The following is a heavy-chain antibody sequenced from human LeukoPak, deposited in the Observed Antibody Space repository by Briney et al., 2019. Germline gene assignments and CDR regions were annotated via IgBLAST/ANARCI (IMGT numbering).Heavy chain of an antibody. D-gene: IGHD5-24*01. CDR3: ARLYLPATRFDY. J-gene: IGHJ4*02. CDR1: GFTFSSYA. CDR2: IDHSGST. V-gene: IGHV4-34*01. Sequence: GSLRLSCAASGFTFSSYAMSWIRQPPGKGLEWIGEIDHSGSTNYNPSLKSRVTISVDTSKNQFSLKLSSVTAADTAVYYCARLYLPATRFDYWGQGTLVTVSS.